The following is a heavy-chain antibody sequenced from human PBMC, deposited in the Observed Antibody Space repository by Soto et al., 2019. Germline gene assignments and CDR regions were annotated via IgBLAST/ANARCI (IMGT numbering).Heavy chain of an antibody. V-gene: IGHV3-30*18. D-gene: IGHD6-19*01. CDR1: GFTFSSYG. CDR2: ISYDGSNK. Sequence: QVQLVESGGGVVQPGRSLRLSCAASGFTFSSYGMHWVRQAPGKGLEWVADISYDGSNKYYADSVKGRFTISRDNSRNTLYLQMNSLRAEDTAVYYCAKTLQSSGWFDDAFDIWGQGTMVTVSS. J-gene: IGHJ3*02. CDR3: AKTLQSSGWFDDAFDI.